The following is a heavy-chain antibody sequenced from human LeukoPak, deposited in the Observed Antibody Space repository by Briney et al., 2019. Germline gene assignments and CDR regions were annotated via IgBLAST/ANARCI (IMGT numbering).Heavy chain of an antibody. CDR3: ARMPGSYYYYMDV. V-gene: IGHV3-20*04. D-gene: IGHD2-2*01. CDR1: GFTFDDYG. CDR2: INWNGGST. Sequence: GGSLRLSCAASGFTFDDYGMSWVRQAPGKGLEWVSGINWNGGSTGYADSVKGRFTISRDNAKNSLYLQMNSLRAEDTAVYYCARMPGSYYYYMDVWGKGTTVTVSS. J-gene: IGHJ6*03.